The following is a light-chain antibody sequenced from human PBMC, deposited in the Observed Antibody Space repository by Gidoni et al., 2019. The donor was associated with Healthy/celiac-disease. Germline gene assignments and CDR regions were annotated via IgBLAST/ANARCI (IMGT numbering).Light chain of an antibody. V-gene: IGKV3-11*01. CDR1: PSVSSY. J-gene: IGKJ4*01. CDR2: DAS. CDR3: QQRSNWPPRGT. Sequence: EIVLTHSPATLSLSPGERATLSCRASPSVSSYLAWYQQKPGQAPRLLIYDASNRATGIPARFSGSGSGTDFALTISSLGPEDFAVYYCQQRSNWPPRGTFGGGTKVEIK.